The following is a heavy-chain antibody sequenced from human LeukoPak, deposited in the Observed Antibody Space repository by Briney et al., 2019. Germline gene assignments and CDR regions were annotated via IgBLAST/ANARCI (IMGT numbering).Heavy chain of an antibody. D-gene: IGHD3-22*01. CDR2: IIRILGIA. J-gene: IGHJ6*02. CDR1: GGTVSSYT. CDR3: ASLPVYYYDCSGYSYGMDV. Sequence: ASVKVSCKASGGTVSSYTISWVRQAPGQGLEWMGRIIRILGIANYAQKFQGRVTITADKSTSTAYMELSSLRSEDTAVYYCASLPVYYYDCSGYSYGMDVWGQGTMVTVSS. V-gene: IGHV1-69*02.